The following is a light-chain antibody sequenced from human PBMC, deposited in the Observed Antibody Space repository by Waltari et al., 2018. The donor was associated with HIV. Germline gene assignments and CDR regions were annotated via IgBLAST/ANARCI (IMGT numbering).Light chain of an antibody. CDR2: KNN. V-gene: IGLV1-51*02. Sequence: QSVLTQPPSVSAAPGQKVTISCSVTSPNIGDNYVSWFQQLPGTAPKLLIYKNNQRPSGIPDRFSGSKSGTSATLGITGLQTGDEADYFCGTWHNSLSAGYVFGTGTKVSVL. CDR3: GTWHNSLSAGYV. CDR1: SPNIGDNY. J-gene: IGLJ1*01.